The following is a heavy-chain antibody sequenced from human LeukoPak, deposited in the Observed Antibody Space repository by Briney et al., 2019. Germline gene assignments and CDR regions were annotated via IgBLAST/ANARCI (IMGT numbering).Heavy chain of an antibody. CDR1: GFTFTNHA. Sequence: GGSLRLSCAASGFTFTNHAMQWVRQAPGKGMESVSAISGNGGSTYYANSVKGRFTISSDNSKNTVYLQMGSLRPEDMAVYYCARAGVVRYVAWLINYYMDVWGKGTTVTVSS. D-gene: IGHD3-9*01. CDR2: ISGNGGST. V-gene: IGHV3-64*01. J-gene: IGHJ6*03. CDR3: ARAGVVRYVAWLINYYMDV.